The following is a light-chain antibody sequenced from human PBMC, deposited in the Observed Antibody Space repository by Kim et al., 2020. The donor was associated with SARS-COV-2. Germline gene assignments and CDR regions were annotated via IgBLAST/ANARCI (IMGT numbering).Light chain of an antibody. J-gene: IGLJ2*01. CDR2: ADT. V-gene: IGLV1-40*01. CDR1: TSNIGVVFA. Sequence: SGALSGPGTTSNIGVVFAVHWCQQLPGAAPRLLIYADTNRPSGVPDRFSTSRSGTSASLAISGLQADDEADYYCQSYDSTLIAVIFGGGTQLTVL. CDR3: QSYDSTLIAVI.